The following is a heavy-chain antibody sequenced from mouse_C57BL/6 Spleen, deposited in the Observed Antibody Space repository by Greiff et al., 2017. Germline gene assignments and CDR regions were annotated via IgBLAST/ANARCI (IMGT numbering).Heavy chain of an antibody. CDR2: ISNGGGST. J-gene: IGHJ2*01. CDR1: GFTFSDYY. V-gene: IGHV5-12*01. Sequence: EVKLVESGGGLVQPGGSLKLSCAASGFTFSDYYMYWVRQTPEKRLEWVAYISNGGGSTYYPDTVKGRFTISRDNAKNPLYLKMSRLKAEDTAMYYCARRGYYGSSYVFDYWGQGTTLTVSS. CDR3: ARRGYYGSSYVFDY. D-gene: IGHD1-1*01.